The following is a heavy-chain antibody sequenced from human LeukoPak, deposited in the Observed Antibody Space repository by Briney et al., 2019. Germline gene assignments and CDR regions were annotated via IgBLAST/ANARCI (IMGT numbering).Heavy chain of an antibody. D-gene: IGHD2-2*01. CDR3: ARDIVVVPAVGLNYYYYGMDV. V-gene: IGHV1-69*13. CDR1: GGTFSSYA. CDR2: IIPIFGTA. J-gene: IGHJ6*01. Sequence: ASVKVSCKASGGTFSSYAISWVRQAPGQGLEWMGGIIPIFGTANYAQRFQGRVTITADESTSTAYMELSSLRSEDTAVYYCARDIVVVPAVGLNYYYYGMDVWGKGPRSPSPQ.